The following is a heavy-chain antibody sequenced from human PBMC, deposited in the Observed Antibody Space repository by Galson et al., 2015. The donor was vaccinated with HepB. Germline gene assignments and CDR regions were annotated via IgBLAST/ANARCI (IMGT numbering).Heavy chain of an antibody. CDR2: INHSGST. CDR3: ARRVSGWTPNWFDP. V-gene: IGHV4-34*01. J-gene: IGHJ5*02. CDR1: GGSFSGYY. Sequence: SETLSLTCAVYGGSFSGYYWSWIRQPPGKGLEWIGEINHSGSTNYNPSLKSRVTISVDTSKNQFSLKLSSVTAADTAVYYCARRVSGWTPNWFDPWGQGTLVTVSS. D-gene: IGHD6-19*01.